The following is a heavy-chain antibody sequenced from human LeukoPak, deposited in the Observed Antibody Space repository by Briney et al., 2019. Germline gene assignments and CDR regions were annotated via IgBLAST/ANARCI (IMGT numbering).Heavy chain of an antibody. V-gene: IGHV4-34*01. CDR1: GGSFSGYY. Sequence: SETLSLTCAVYGGSFSGYYWSWIRQPPGKGLEWIGEINHSGSTNYNPSLKSRVTISVDTSKNQFSLKLSSVTAADTAVYYCARGLRYSSSWYGSPFDYWGQGTLVTVSS. J-gene: IGHJ4*02. CDR3: ARGLRYSSSWYGSPFDY. CDR2: INHSGST. D-gene: IGHD6-13*01.